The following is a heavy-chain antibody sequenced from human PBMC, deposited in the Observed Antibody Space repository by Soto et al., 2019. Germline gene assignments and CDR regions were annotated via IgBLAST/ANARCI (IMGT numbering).Heavy chain of an antibody. Sequence: PSETLSLTCTVSGGCISSGGYYWSWIRQHPGKGLEWIGYIYYSGSTYYNPSLKSRVTISVDTSKNQFSLKLSSVTAADTAVYYCARAPPNYYGSGSYYHRFYYGMDVWGQGTTVTVSS. D-gene: IGHD3-10*01. V-gene: IGHV4-31*03. J-gene: IGHJ6*02. CDR1: GGCISSGGYY. CDR3: ARAPPNYYGSGSYYHRFYYGMDV. CDR2: IYYSGST.